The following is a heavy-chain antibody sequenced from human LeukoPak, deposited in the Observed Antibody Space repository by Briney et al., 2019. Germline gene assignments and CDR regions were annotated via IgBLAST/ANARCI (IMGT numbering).Heavy chain of an antibody. CDR1: GFTFSNYG. J-gene: IGHJ4*02. CDR2: IWYDGSNK. CDR3: ARAIHSRYSSGWYLDY. D-gene: IGHD6-19*01. Sequence: PGGSLRLSCAASGFTFSNYGMHWVRQAPGKGLEWVAVIWYDGSNKYYADSVKGRFTISRDNSKNTLYLQMNSLRAEDTAVYYCARAIHSRYSSGWYLDYWGQGTLVTVSS. V-gene: IGHV3-33*01.